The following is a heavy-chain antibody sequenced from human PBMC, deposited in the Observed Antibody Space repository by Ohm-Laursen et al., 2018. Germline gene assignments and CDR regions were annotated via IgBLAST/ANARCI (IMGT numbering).Heavy chain of an antibody. V-gene: IGHV3-9*01. J-gene: IGHJ4*02. CDR1: GFTFDDYA. CDR3: AREEVGAIGY. D-gene: IGHD1-26*01. CDR2: ISWNSGSI. Sequence: SLRLSCAASGFTFDDYAMHWVRQAPGKGLEWVSGISWNSGSIGYADSVKGRFTISRDNAKNSLYLQMNSLSAEDTAVYYCAREEVGAIGYWGQGTLVTVSS.